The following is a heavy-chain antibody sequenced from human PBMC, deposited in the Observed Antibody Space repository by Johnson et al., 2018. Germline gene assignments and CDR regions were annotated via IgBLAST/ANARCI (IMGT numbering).Heavy chain of an antibody. V-gene: IGHV3-30*03. D-gene: IGHD2-21*02. CDR1: GFTFSSYG. CDR2: ISYDGSNK. CDR3: ASGGTKGLVTHYYYYGMDV. J-gene: IGHJ6*02. Sequence: QLVQSGGGVVQPGRSLRLSCAASGFTFSSYGMHWVRQAPGKGLEWVAVISYDGSNKYYADSVKGRFTISRDNSKNTMYMEMNSLRAEDTAVYYCASGGTKGLVTHYYYYGMDVWGQGTTVTVSS.